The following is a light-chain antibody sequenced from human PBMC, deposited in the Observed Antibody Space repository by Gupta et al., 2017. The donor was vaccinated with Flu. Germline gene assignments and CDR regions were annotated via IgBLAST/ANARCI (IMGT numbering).Light chain of an antibody. J-gene: IGKJ2*01. V-gene: IGKV3-20*01. CDR2: GAS. CDR3: QQHDSSPVT. Sequence: ENVLTQSPGTLSLSLGERAALSCRASQTISSSFLAWYQQKPGQPPRLLINGASRATGIPDRFSSSGSGTDFTLTISRLEPEDFAVYYCQQHDSSPVTFGQGTKLEIK. CDR1: QTISSSF.